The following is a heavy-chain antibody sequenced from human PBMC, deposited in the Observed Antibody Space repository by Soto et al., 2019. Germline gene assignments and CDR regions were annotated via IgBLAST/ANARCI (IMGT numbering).Heavy chain of an antibody. J-gene: IGHJ4*02. CDR2: IYSGGST. Sequence: GGSLRLSCAASGFTVSSNYMSWVRQAPGKGLEWVSVIYSGGSTYYADSVKGRFTISRDNSKNTLYLQMNSLRAEDTAVYYCARGSPDGDFLEWFANPPYFDYWGQGTLVTVSS. CDR1: GFTVSSNY. CDR3: ARGSPDGDFLEWFANPPYFDY. V-gene: IGHV3-53*01. D-gene: IGHD3-3*01.